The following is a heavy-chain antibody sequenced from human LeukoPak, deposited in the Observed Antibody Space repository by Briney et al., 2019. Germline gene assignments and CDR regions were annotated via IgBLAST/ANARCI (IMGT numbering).Heavy chain of an antibody. CDR3: ARSRDGYNYDI. D-gene: IGHD5-24*01. Sequence: PSQTLSLTCAVSGGSSRSGDYFWSWIRQPPGKGLEWIGHIHYSGNTYYNPSLKSRVSISVDTSKNQFSLKLSSVTAADTAVYYCARSRDGYNYDIWGQGTMVTVSS. V-gene: IGHV4-30-4*01. CDR2: IHYSGNT. J-gene: IGHJ3*02. CDR1: GGSSRSGDYF.